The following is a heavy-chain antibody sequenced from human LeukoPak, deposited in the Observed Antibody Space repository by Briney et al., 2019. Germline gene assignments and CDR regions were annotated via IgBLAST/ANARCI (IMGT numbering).Heavy chain of an antibody. D-gene: IGHD2-2*01. J-gene: IGHJ6*02. CDR2: INPNSGGT. V-gene: IGHV1-2*02. CDR1: GYTFTGYY. Sequence: ASVKVSCKASGYTFTGYYMHWVRQAPGQGLEWMGWINPNSGGTNYAQKFQGRVTMTRDTSISTAYMELRSLRSDDTAVYYCARGPSMNCSSTSCYLSLGMDVWGQGTTVTVSS. CDR3: ARGPSMNCSSTSCYLSLGMDV.